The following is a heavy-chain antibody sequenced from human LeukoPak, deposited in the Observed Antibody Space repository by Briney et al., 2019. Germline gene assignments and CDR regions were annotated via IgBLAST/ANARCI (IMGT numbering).Heavy chain of an antibody. J-gene: IGHJ4*02. V-gene: IGHV1-2*02. CDR3: AKDRRYYYGSPPFD. Sequence: ASVRVSCKASGYPFTGYYMHWVRQAPGQGLEWMGWINPNSGGTNYAQKFQGRVTMTRDTSISTAYMELNSLRAEDTAVYYCAKDRRYYYGSPPFDWGQGTLVTVSS. CDR1: GYPFTGYY. D-gene: IGHD3-10*01. CDR2: INPNSGGT.